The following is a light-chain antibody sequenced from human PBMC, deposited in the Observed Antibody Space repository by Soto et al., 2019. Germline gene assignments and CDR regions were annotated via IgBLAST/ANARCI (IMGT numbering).Light chain of an antibody. V-gene: IGKV1-39*01. CDR1: QTISSW. J-gene: IGKJ1*01. CDR2: AAS. Sequence: DIQMPQSPSTLSASIGASVSITCRASQTISSWLAWYQQKPGKAPKLLIYAASSLQSGVPSRFSGSGSGTDFTLTISSLQPEDLATYYCQQSYSTPSWTVGQGTKVDIK. CDR3: QQSYSTPSWT.